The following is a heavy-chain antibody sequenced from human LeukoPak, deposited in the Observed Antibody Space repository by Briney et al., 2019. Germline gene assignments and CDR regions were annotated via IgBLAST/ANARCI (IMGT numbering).Heavy chain of an antibody. CDR3: ARGGFHYYDSSGYGGDY. Sequence: GASVKVSCKASGYTFTGYYMHWVRQAPGQGLEWMGWINPNSGGTNYAQKFQGRVTMTRDTSISTAYMELSRLRSDDTAVYYCARGGFHYYDSSGYGGDYWGQGTQVTVSS. J-gene: IGHJ4*02. D-gene: IGHD3-22*01. CDR2: INPNSGGT. V-gene: IGHV1-2*02. CDR1: GYTFTGYY.